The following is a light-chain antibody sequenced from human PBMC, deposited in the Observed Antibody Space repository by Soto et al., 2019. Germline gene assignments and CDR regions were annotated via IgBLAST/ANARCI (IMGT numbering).Light chain of an antibody. CDR2: GAS. Sequence: VLMQSPGTRALSAGARATLSCRASQSVSSKNLAWYQLKPGQAPRLLIYGASSRATGIPDRFSGRGSATDYTLTIRRLEPEDFAVYYGQQYGSSPSITFGQGTRREIK. V-gene: IGKV3-20*01. CDR1: QSVSSKN. CDR3: QQYGSSPSIT. J-gene: IGKJ5*01.